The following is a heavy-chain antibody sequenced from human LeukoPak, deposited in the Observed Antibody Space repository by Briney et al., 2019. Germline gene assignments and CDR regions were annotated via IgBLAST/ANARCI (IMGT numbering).Heavy chain of an antibody. V-gene: IGHV3-21*01. J-gene: IGHJ4*02. CDR1: GLTFSSYS. Sequence: GGSLRLSCAASGLTFSSYSMNWVRQAPGKGLDWVSSVSSSSSYIYYADSVKGRFTISRDNAKNSLYLQMNSLRAEARAVYYCARSGYSSGLGGDYWGQGTLVTVSS. CDR3: ARSGYSSGLGGDY. CDR2: VSSSSSYI. D-gene: IGHD6-19*01.